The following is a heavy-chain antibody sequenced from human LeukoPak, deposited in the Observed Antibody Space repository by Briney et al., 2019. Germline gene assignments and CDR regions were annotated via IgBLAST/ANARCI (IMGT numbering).Heavy chain of an antibody. CDR1: GFTFSSYG. CDR2: IRYDGSNK. D-gene: IGHD6-19*01. J-gene: IGHJ4*02. CDR3: ARDGSGYSSGWYGYYFDY. Sequence: GGSLRLSCAASGFTFSSYGMHWVRQAPGKGLEWVAFIRYDGSNKYYADSVKGRFTISRDNAKNSLYLQMNSLRAEDTAVYYCARDGSGYSSGWYGYYFDYWGQGTLVTVSS. V-gene: IGHV3-30*02.